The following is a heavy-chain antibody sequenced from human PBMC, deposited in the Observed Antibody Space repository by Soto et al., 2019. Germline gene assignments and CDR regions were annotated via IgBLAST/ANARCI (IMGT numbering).Heavy chain of an antibody. CDR1: GGSISSGNYY. CDR2: IYYSGST. Sequence: SETLSLTCTVSGGSISSGNYYWSWIRQPPGKGLEWIGYIYYSGSTYYNPSLKSRVTISVDTSKNQFSLKLSSVTAADTAVYYCARDLGGGRGSYRYMSDYWGQGTLVTVSS. CDR3: ARDLGGGRGSYRYMSDY. V-gene: IGHV4-30-4*01. D-gene: IGHD3-16*02. J-gene: IGHJ4*02.